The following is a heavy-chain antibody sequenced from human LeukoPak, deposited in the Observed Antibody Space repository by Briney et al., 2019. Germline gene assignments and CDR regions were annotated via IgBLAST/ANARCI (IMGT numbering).Heavy chain of an antibody. CDR2: INPNSGDT. CDR1: GYTFTGYY. D-gene: IGHD2-21*02. Sequence: ASVKVSCKASGYTFTGYYVHWVRQAPGQGLEWMGRINPNSGDTNYAQKFQGRVTMTRDTSISTAYMEPSRLRSDDTGVYYCARDYCGGDCFPDYWGQGTLVTVSS. J-gene: IGHJ4*02. CDR3: ARDYCGGDCFPDY. V-gene: IGHV1-2*05.